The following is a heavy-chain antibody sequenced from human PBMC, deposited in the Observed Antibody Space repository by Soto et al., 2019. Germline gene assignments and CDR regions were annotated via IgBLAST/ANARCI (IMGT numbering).Heavy chain of an antibody. V-gene: IGHV4-34*01. Sequence: QVQLQQWGAGLLKPSETLSLTCAVYGGSFSGYYWSWIRQPPGKGLEWIGEINHSGSTNYNPSLKSLVTISVATSKNQFSLKLSSVTAADTAVYYCAREGWPTYYYYGMDIWGQGTTVTVSS. CDR2: INHSGST. J-gene: IGHJ6*02. CDR1: GGSFSGYY. CDR3: AREGWPTYYYYGMDI. D-gene: IGHD2-15*01.